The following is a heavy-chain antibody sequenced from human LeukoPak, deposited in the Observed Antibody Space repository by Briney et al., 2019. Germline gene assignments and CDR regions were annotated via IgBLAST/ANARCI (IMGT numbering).Heavy chain of an antibody. J-gene: IGHJ4*02. CDR1: GGSISSSNW. V-gene: IGHV4-4*02. CDR2: IHNSGTS. CDR3: TRGAGWLIDY. Sequence: SETLSLTCAVSGGSISSSNWWSWVRQPPGKGLEWIGYIHNSGTSTYNLSLKSRVTISADTSKNQFSLKLNSMTTADTAVYYCTRGAGWLIDYWGQGILVTVSS. D-gene: IGHD3-16*01.